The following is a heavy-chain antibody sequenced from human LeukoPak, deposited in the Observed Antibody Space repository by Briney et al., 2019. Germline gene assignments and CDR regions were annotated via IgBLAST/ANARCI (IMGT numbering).Heavy chain of an antibody. D-gene: IGHD3-3*01. CDR2: INSDGSST. V-gene: IGHV3-74*01. Sequence: GGSLRLSCAASGFTFSSYWMHWVRHAPGKGLVWVSRINSDGSSTSYADSVKGRFTTSRDNAKNTLYLQMNSLRAEDTAVYYCARNYDFWSGHYNWFDPWGQGTLVTVSS. J-gene: IGHJ5*02. CDR3: ARNYDFWSGHYNWFDP. CDR1: GFTFSSYW.